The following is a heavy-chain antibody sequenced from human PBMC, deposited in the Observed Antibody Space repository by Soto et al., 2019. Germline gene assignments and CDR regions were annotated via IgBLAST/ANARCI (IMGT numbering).Heavy chain of an antibody. CDR1: GFTFSDYY. D-gene: IGHD3-22*01. V-gene: IGHV3-11*06. CDR3: ARAPPITMIPADAFDI. Sequence: QVQLVESGGGLVKPGGSLRLSCAASGFTFSDYYMSWIRQAPGKGLEWVSYISSSSSYTNYADSVKGRFTISRDNAKNSLYLQMNSLRAEDTAVYYCARAPPITMIPADAFDIWGQGTMVTVSS. J-gene: IGHJ3*02. CDR2: ISSSSSYT.